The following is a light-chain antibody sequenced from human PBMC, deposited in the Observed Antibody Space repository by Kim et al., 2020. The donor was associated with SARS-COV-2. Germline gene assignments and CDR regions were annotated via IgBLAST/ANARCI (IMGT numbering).Light chain of an antibody. CDR2: GKN. J-gene: IGLJ1*01. CDR3: NSRDSSGNHLL. CDR1: SLRSYY. V-gene: IGLV3-19*01. Sequence: QTVRITCQGDSLRSYYASWYQQKPGQAPVLVIYGKNNRPSGIPDRFSGSSSGNTASLTITGAQAEDEADYYCNSRDSSGNHLLFGTGTKVTVL.